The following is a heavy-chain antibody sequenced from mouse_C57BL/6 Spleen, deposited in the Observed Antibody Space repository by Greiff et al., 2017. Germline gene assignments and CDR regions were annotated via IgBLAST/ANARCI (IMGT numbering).Heavy chain of an antibody. D-gene: IGHD2-2*01. Sequence: VQLQQSGAELVKPGASVKMSCKASGYTFTSYWITWVKQRPGQGLEWIGGIYPGSGSTNYTEKFKSKATLTVDPSSSTAYMQLSSLTSEDSAVYYGARGGGVTTKDYWGQGTTLTVSA. J-gene: IGHJ2*01. V-gene: IGHV1-55*01. CDR1: GYTFTSYW. CDR2: IYPGSGST. CDR3: ARGGGVTTKDY.